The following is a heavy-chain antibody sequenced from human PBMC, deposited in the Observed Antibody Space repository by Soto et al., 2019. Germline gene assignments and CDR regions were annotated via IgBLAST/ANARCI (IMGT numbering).Heavy chain of an antibody. CDR2: IIPIFGTA. Sequence: SVKVSCKASGGTFSSYAISWVRQAPGQGLEWMGGIIPIFGTANYAQKFQGRVTITADESTSTAYMELSSLRSEDTAVYYCARNQDYEDSSGFKTHDAFDIWGQGTMVTVSS. CDR3: ARNQDYEDSSGFKTHDAFDI. D-gene: IGHD3-22*01. CDR1: GGTFSSYA. V-gene: IGHV1-69*13. J-gene: IGHJ3*02.